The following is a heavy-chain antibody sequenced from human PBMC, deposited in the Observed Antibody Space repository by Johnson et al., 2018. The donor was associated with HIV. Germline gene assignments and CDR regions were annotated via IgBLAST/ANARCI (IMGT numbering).Heavy chain of an antibody. CDR2: IRYDGSNK. D-gene: IGHD5-18*01. CDR3: ARGRRIQLWLLADAFDI. V-gene: IGHV3-30*04. J-gene: IGHJ3*02. CDR1: GFTFSSYA. Sequence: VESGRSLRLSCAASGFTFSSYAMHWVRQAPGKGLEWVAFIRYDGSNKYYADSVKGRFTISRDNSKNTLYLQMNSLRAEDTAVYYCARGRRIQLWLLADAFDIWGQGTMVTVSS.